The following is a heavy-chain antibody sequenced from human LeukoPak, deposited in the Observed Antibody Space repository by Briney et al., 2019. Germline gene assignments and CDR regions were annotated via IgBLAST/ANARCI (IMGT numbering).Heavy chain of an antibody. D-gene: IGHD6-13*01. CDR1: GFTFSCYA. CDR3: ARDRSRYNENYFDY. CDR2: ISGSGGST. Sequence: PGGSLRLSCAASGFTFSCYAMSWVRQAPGKGLEWVSSISGSGGSTYYADSVKGRFTISRDNSKNTLYLQMNSLRAEDTAVYYCARDRSRYNENYFDYYGQGPRITVTS. V-gene: IGHV3-23*01. J-gene: IGHJ4*02.